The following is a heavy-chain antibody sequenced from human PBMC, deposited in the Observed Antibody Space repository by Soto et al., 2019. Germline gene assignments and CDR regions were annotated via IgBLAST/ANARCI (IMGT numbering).Heavy chain of an antibody. Sequence: PGGSLRLSCAASGFTVSSNYMSWVRQAPEKGLEWVSVIYSGGSTYYADSVKGRFTISRDNSKNTLYLQMNSMRAQATALYYCAGQVGGYYHYGMDVWGQGTMVTVPS. V-gene: IGHV3-66*04. D-gene: IGHD1-26*01. CDR3: AGQVGGYYHYGMDV. J-gene: IGHJ6*02. CDR1: GFTVSSNY. CDR2: IYSGGST.